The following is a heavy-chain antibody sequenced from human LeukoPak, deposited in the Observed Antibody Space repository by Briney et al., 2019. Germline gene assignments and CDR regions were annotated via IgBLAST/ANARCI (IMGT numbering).Heavy chain of an antibody. Sequence: ASVKVSCKASGYTFTSYYMHWVRQAPGQGLEWMGIINPSGGSISYAQKFQGRVTMTRDTSTSTVYMELSSLRSEDTAVYYCARDFPNYDILTGYHTYYSDYWGQGTLVTVSS. V-gene: IGHV1-46*01. CDR1: GYTFTSYY. CDR2: INPSGGSI. D-gene: IGHD3-9*01. CDR3: ARDFPNYDILTGYHTYYSDY. J-gene: IGHJ4*02.